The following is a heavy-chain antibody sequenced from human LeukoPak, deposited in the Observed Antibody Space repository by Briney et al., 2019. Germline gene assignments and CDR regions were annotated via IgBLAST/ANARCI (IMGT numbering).Heavy chain of an antibody. D-gene: IGHD3-22*01. Sequence: PGGSLRLSCAASGFTFNNAWMSWVRQAPGKGLEWVAVIWYDGSNKYYADSVKGRFTISRDNSKNTLYLQMNSLRAEDTAVYYCASPGGDYYDSSGYFYWGQGTLVTVSS. V-gene: IGHV3-33*08. CDR3: ASPGGDYYDSSGYFY. CDR1: GFTFNNAW. CDR2: IWYDGSNK. J-gene: IGHJ4*02.